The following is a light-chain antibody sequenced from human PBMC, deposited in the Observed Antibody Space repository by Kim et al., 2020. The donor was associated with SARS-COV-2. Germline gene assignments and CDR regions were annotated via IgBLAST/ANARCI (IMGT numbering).Light chain of an antibody. V-gene: IGKV1-27*01. J-gene: IGKJ1*01. CDR3: QKCDSAPWT. CDR1: QDIRNY. CDR2: AAS. Sequence: ASVGDRVTITCRASQDIRNYLAWFQRKPGKAPKLLIYAASALQPGVPSRFSGSGSGTDFTLTVTSLQPEDVATYYCQKCDSAPWTFGQGTKVDIK.